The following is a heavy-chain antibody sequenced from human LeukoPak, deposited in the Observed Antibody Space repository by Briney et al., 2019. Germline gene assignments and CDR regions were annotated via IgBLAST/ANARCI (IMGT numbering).Heavy chain of an antibody. D-gene: IGHD4-17*01. Sequence: PSETLSLTCTVSGGSISSYYWSWIRQPPGKGLEWIGYIYYSGSTNYNPSLKSRVTISVDTSKNQFSLKLSSVTAADTAVYYCARVPVYGDYELGYFDYWGQGTLVTVSS. J-gene: IGHJ4*02. CDR3: ARVPVYGDYELGYFDY. CDR2: IYYSGST. V-gene: IGHV4-59*01. CDR1: GGSISSYY.